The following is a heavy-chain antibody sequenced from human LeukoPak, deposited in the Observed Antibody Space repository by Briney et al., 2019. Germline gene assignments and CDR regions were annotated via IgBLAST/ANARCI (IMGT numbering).Heavy chain of an antibody. D-gene: IGHD1-26*01. CDR2: ISGSGGGT. CDR3: AKDLGRYRNNFFDY. CDR1: GFTFSSIA. Sequence: SGGSLRPSCAASGFTFSSIAMSWVRQAPDKGLEWVSTISGSGGGTYYADSVKGRFTISRDDSKNTLYLQMNSLRADDTAVYYCAKDLGRYRNNFFDYWGQGNLVTVSS. V-gene: IGHV3-23*01. J-gene: IGHJ4*02.